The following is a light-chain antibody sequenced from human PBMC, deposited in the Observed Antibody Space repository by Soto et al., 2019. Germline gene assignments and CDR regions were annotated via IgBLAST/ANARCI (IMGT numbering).Light chain of an antibody. CDR3: QQYKSPPYT. V-gene: IGKV1-5*01. J-gene: IGKJ2*01. CDR1: QSISTL. CDR2: DAS. Sequence: DIQMTQSPSTLSASVGDRVTITCRASQSISTLLAWYQQKPGKAPKLLIYDASSLENGAPARFSGSGSWTEFTPAISSLQSDDFATYYCQQYKSPPYTFGQGIRLEIK.